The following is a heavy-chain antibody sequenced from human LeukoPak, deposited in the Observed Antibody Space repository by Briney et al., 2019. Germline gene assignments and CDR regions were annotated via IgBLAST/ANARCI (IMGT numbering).Heavy chain of an antibody. CDR3: ARSRVRGQNNAFDI. V-gene: IGHV3-21*01. D-gene: IGHD3-10*01. CDR1: GFTFSSYS. CDR2: ISSSSSYI. Sequence: GGSLRLSCAASGFTFSSYSMNWVRQAPGKGLEWVSSISSSSSYIYYADSVKGRFTISRDNAKNSLYLQMNSPRAEDTAVYYCARSRVRGQNNAFDIWGQGTMVTVSS. J-gene: IGHJ3*02.